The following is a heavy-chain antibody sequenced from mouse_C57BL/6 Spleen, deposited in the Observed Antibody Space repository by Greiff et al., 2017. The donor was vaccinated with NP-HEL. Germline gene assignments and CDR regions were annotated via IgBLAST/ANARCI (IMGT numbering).Heavy chain of an antibody. D-gene: IGHD1-1*01. CDR2: IRLKSDNYAT. Sequence: EVKLVESGGGLVQPGGSMKLSCVASGFTFSNYWMNWVRQSPEKGLEWVAQIRLKSDNYATHYAESVKGRFTISRDDSKSSVYLQMNNLRAEDTGIYYCTGGTTVVATYYFDYWGQGTTLTVSS. CDR3: TGGTTVVATYYFDY. CDR1: GFTFSNYW. V-gene: IGHV6-3*01. J-gene: IGHJ2*01.